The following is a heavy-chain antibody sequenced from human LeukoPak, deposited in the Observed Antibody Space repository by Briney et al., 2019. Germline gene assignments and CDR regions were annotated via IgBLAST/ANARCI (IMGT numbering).Heavy chain of an antibody. CDR1: GYSISSGYY. V-gene: IGHV4-38-2*02. J-gene: IGHJ4*02. CDR3: ARNGPVEMAFDY. D-gene: IGHD5-24*01. Sequence: SETLSLTCTVSGYSISSGYYWGWIRQPPGKGLEWIGSIYHSGSTYYNPSLKSRVTISVDTSKNQFSLKLSSVTAADTAVYYCARNGPVEMAFDYWGQGTLVTVSS. CDR2: IYHSGST.